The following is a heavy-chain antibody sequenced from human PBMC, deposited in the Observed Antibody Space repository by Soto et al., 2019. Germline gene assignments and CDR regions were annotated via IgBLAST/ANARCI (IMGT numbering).Heavy chain of an antibody. CDR1: GYTFTSYG. Sequence: QVQLVQSGAEVKKPGASVKVSCKASGYTFTSYGISWVRQAPGQGLEWMGWISAYNGNTNYAQKLQCRVTMTTDTSTSTAYMELRSLRSDDTAVYYCARYHGDYYYYYGMDVWGQGTTVTVSS. D-gene: IGHD4-17*01. CDR2: ISAYNGNT. J-gene: IGHJ6*02. CDR3: ARYHGDYYYYYGMDV. V-gene: IGHV1-18*01.